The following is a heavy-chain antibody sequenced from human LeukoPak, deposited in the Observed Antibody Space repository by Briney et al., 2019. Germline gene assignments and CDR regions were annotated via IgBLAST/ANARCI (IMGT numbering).Heavy chain of an antibody. CDR2: ISAYNGNT. CDR3: ARIIDSSSWYPFDY. CDR1: GYTFASYG. J-gene: IGHJ4*02. Sequence: ASVKVSCKASGYTFASYGISWVRQAPGQGLEWMGWISAYNGNTNYAQKLQGRVTMTTDTSTSTAYMELRSLRSDDTAVYYCARIIDSSSWYPFDYWGQGTLVTVSS. D-gene: IGHD6-13*01. V-gene: IGHV1-18*01.